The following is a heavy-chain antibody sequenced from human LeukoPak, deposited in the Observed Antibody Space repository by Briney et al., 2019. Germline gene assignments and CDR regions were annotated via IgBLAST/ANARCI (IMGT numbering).Heavy chain of an antibody. J-gene: IGHJ2*01. V-gene: IGHV3-66*01. CDR1: GFTVSSNY. CDR3: ARDSNCGGDCPWYFDL. CDR2: IYSGGST. D-gene: IGHD2-21*02. Sequence: GGSLRLSCAASGFTVSSNYMSWVRQAPGKGLEWVSVIYSGGSTYYADSVKGRFTISRDNSKNMLYLQMNSLRAEDTAVYYCARDSNCGGDCPWYFDLWGRGTLVTVSS.